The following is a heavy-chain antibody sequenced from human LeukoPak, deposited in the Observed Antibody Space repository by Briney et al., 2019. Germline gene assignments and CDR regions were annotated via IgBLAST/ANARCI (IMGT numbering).Heavy chain of an antibody. CDR2: IYYSGDT. CDR3: ARRKAKTPNYFDY. CDR1: GDSISNYY. Sequence: PSETLSLTCTVSGDSISNYYWTWIRQPPGKGLEWIGYIYYSGDTNYNPSLKSRVTISLDTSKNQFSLKLTSVTAADTAMYYCARRKAKTPNYFDYWGQGALVTVSP. J-gene: IGHJ4*02. V-gene: IGHV4-59*08.